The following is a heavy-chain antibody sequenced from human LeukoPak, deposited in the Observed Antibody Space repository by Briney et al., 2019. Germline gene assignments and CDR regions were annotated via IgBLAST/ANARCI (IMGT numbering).Heavy chain of an antibody. V-gene: IGHV5-51*01. Sequence: PGESLKISCKGSGYSFTSYWIGWVRQMPGKGLEWMGIIYPGDSDTRYSPSFQGQVTISADKSISTAYLQWSSLKASDTAMYYCARLPFGSGSYLEPFDYWGQGTLVTVSS. J-gene: IGHJ4*02. CDR2: IYPGDSDT. CDR3: ARLPFGSGSYLEPFDY. CDR1: GYSFTSYW. D-gene: IGHD3-10*01.